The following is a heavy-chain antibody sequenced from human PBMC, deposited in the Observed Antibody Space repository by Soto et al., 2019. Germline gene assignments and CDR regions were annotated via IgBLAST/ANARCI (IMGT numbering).Heavy chain of an antibody. CDR3: ARDATLYSSGWYSWFDP. V-gene: IGHV4-59*01. CDR1: GGSISSDY. CDR2: IYYSGST. J-gene: IGHJ5*02. D-gene: IGHD6-19*01. Sequence: SETLSLTCTVSGGSISSDYWSWIRQPPGKGLEWIGYIYYSGSTNYNPSLKSRVTISVDTSKNQFSLKLSSVTAADTAVYYCARDATLYSSGWYSWFDPWGQGTLVTVS.